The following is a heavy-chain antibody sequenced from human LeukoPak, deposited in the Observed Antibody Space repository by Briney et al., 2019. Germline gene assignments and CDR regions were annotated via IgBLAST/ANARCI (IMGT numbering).Heavy chain of an antibody. CDR3: ARVDDSGSNRDLYYYYGMDV. J-gene: IGHJ6*02. CDR2: ISSSSSYI. V-gene: IGHV3-21*01. CDR1: GFTFSSYS. Sequence: PGGSLILSCAASGFTFSSYSMNWVRPAPGKGLEWVSSISSSSSYIYYADSVKGRFTISRDNAKNSLYLQMNSLRAEDTAVYYCARVDDSGSNRDLYYYYGMDVWGQGTTVTVSS. D-gene: IGHD5-12*01.